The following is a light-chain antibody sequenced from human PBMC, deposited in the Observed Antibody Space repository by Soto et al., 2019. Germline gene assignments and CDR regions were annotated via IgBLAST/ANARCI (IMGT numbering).Light chain of an antibody. CDR1: QSVGRNY. Sequence: EIVLTQSPGTLSLSPGERATLSCRASQSVGRNYLAWYQQKPGQAPGLLIYAASRRATGIPDRFSGSGSGTDFTLTISRLEPEDFAVYYCQQYATSPLTFGGGTQVEIK. CDR2: AAS. CDR3: QQYATSPLT. J-gene: IGKJ4*01. V-gene: IGKV3-20*01.